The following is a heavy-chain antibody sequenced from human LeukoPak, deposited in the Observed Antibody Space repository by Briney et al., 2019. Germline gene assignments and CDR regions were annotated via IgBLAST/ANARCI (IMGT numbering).Heavy chain of an antibody. CDR1: GYTFTSYG. V-gene: IGHV1-18*01. CDR2: INTDNGKT. D-gene: IGHD3-10*01. CDR3: ARDGTKLPWFGELRITRYYFYYMDV. J-gene: IGHJ6*03. Sequence: GASVKVSCKASGYTFTSYGISWVRQAPGQGPEWMGWINTDNGKTKYAQKLQDRVTMTTDTSTSTAYMELRSLRSDDTAVYYCARDGTKLPWFGELRITRYYFYYMDVWGKGTTVTISS.